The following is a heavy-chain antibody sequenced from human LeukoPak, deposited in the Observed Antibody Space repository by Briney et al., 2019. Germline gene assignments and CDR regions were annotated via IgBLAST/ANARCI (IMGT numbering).Heavy chain of an antibody. V-gene: IGHV3-30*04. J-gene: IGHJ4*02. D-gene: IGHD3-3*01. CDR1: GLAFSSHS. CDR3: ARDFTPEWFDIH. CDR2: ISYDGSDE. Sequence: GGSLRLSCVASGLAFSSHSMHWVRQAPGKGLEWVGVISYDGSDEYYTDSVKGRFTISRDNSKNTVYLQMNSLRADDTAVYYCARDFTPEWFDIHWGQGTLVTVSS.